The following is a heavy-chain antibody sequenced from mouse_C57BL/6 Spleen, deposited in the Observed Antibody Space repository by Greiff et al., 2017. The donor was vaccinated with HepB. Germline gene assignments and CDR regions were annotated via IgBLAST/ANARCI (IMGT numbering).Heavy chain of an antibody. CDR3: ARHPHYGSSYSAMDY. Sequence: EVMLVESGGDLVKPGGSLKLSCAASGFTFSSYGMSWVRQTPDKRLEWVATISSGGSYTYYPDSVKGRFTISRDNAKNTLYLQMSSLKSEDTAMYYCARHPHYGSSYSAMDYWGQRTSVTVSS. V-gene: IGHV5-6*01. CDR1: GFTFSSYG. CDR2: ISSGGSYT. J-gene: IGHJ4*01. D-gene: IGHD1-1*01.